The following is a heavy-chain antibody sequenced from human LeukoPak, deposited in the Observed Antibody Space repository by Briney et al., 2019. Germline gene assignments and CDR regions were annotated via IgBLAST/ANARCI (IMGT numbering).Heavy chain of an antibody. D-gene: IGHD3-22*01. V-gene: IGHV1-69*06. Sequence: SVKVSCKASGGTFSSYAISWVRQAPGQGLEWMGGIIPIFGTANYAQKFQGRVTITADKSTSTAYMELSSLRSEDTAVYYCARVPVTIHPLRGAYHSNWGQETLVTVSS. CDR3: ARVPVTIHPLRGAYHSN. J-gene: IGHJ4*02. CDR1: GGTFSSYA. CDR2: IIPIFGTA.